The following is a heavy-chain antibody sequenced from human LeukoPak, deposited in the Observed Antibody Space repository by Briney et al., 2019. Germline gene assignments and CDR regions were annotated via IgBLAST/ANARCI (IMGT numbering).Heavy chain of an antibody. Sequence: GASVKVSCTASGYTFTSYGISWVRQAPGQGLEWLGWITAYNDNTNYAQKLQGRVTMSTDTSTSTAYMELSSLRSEDTAVYYCAREEREYCGGDCNDAFDIWGQGTMVTVSS. J-gene: IGHJ3*02. V-gene: IGHV1-18*01. D-gene: IGHD2-21*02. CDR3: AREEREYCGGDCNDAFDI. CDR1: GYTFTSYG. CDR2: ITAYNDNT.